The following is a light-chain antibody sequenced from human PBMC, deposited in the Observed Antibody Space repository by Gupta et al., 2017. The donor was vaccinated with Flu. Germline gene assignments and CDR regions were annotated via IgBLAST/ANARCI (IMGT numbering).Light chain of an antibody. V-gene: IGKV1-33*01. J-gene: IGKJ5*01. Sequence: DIQMTQSPSSLSASVGDRVTITCQASQDISNYLNWYQQKTGKAPKLLIYDASNLETGVPSRFSGRGSGTDVTFTISSLQPEDSATYYCQQYEKLYSTFGQGTRLEIK. CDR2: DAS. CDR3: QQYEKLYST. CDR1: QDISNY.